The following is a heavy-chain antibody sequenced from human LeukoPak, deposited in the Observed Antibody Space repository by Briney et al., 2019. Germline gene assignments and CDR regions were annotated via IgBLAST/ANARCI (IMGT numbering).Heavy chain of an antibody. CDR3: ARVVYYDFWSGYYT. D-gene: IGHD3-3*01. CDR1: GGSISSSNW. V-gene: IGHV4-4*02. J-gene: IGHJ5*02. Sequence: SGTPSLTCAVSGGSISSSNWWSWVRQPPGKGLEWLGEIYHSGSTNYNPSLKSRVTISVDKSKYQFSLKLSSVTAADTAVYYCARVVYYDFWSGYYTWGQGTLVTVSS. CDR2: IYHSGST.